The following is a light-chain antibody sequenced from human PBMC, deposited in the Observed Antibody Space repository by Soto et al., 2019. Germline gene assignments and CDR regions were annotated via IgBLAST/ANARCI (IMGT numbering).Light chain of an antibody. CDR3: RQRSKWPLT. J-gene: IGKJ4*01. Sequence: EIVMTQSPATLSVSAGDRATLSCRASQSFSDNLAWYQQKPGQAPRLLIYDASNRATGIPARFSGSGSGTDFTLTISSLDPEDSAVYYCRQRSKWPLTFGGGTKVDI. V-gene: IGKV3-11*01. CDR1: QSFSDN. CDR2: DAS.